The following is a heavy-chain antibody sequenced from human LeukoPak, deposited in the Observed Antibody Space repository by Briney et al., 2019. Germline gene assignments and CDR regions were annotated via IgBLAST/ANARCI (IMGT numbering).Heavy chain of an antibody. J-gene: IGHJ3*02. V-gene: IGHV4-4*07. CDR3: ARDGGYTRVVVAATPPDAFDI. D-gene: IGHD2-15*01. CDR2: IYTSGST. Sequence: PSETLSLTCTVSVGSISSYYWSWIRQPAGKGLEWIGRIYTSGSTNYNPSLKSRVTMSVDTSKNQFSLKLSSVTAADTAVYYCARDGGYTRVVVAATPPDAFDIWGQGTMVTVSS. CDR1: VGSISSYY.